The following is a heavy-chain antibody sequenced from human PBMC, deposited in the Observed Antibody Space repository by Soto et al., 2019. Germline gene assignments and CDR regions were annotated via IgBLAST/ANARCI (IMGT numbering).Heavy chain of an antibody. D-gene: IGHD3-3*01. CDR1: GFTFSSYG. CDR3: AKGVIMTHHYMDV. J-gene: IGHJ6*03. CDR2: ISYDGSNK. V-gene: IGHV3-30*18. Sequence: GGSLRLSCAASGFTFSSYGMHWVRQAPGKGLEWVAVISYDGSNKYYADSVKGRFTISRDNSKNTLYLQMNSLRAEDTAVYYCAKGVIMTHHYMDVWGKGTTVTVSS.